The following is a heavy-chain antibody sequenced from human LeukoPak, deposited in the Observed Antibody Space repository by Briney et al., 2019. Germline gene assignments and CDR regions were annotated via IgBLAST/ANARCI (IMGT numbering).Heavy chain of an antibody. Sequence: GGSLRLSCAASGFTFSTYAMAWVRQSPGKRLEWVSAISGSGIHTYFADSVKGRVTISRDNSKNTLYLQMNSLRAEDTAVYYCASSGYCSGGSCYSYWGRGTLVTVSS. CDR1: GFTFSTYA. CDR2: ISGSGIHT. J-gene: IGHJ4*02. D-gene: IGHD2-15*01. V-gene: IGHV3-23*01. CDR3: ASSGYCSGGSCYSY.